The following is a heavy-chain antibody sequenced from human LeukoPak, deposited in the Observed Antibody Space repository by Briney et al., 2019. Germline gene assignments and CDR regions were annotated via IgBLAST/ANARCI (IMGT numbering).Heavy chain of an antibody. J-gene: IGHJ3*02. CDR3: ARDHYDLDAFDI. CDR2: IYYSGST. V-gene: IGHV4-59*01. CDR1: GGSISSYY. Sequence: SETLSLTCTVSGGSISSYYWSWLRQPPGKGLEWIGYIYYSGSTNYNPSLKSRVTISVDTAKNQFSLKLSSVTAADTAVYYCARDHYDLDAFDIGGQGTMGTVSS. D-gene: IGHD3-3*01.